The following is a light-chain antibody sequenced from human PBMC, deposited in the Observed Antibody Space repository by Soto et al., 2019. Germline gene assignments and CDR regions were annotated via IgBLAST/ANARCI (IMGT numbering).Light chain of an antibody. V-gene: IGLV2-14*01. J-gene: IGLJ1*01. CDR1: SSDVGGYNH. CDR3: SSYTSDITPYV. CDR2: DVS. Sequence: QSALTQPASVSGSPGQSITISCTGTSSDVGGYNHVSWYQQPPGKAPKLTIYDVSTRPSGVSNRFSGSKSGNTASLTISGLQAEDEADYYCSSYTSDITPYVFGAGTKLTVL.